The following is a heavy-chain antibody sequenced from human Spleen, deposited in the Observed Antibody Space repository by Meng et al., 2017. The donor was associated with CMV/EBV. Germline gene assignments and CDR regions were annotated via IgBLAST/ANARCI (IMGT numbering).Heavy chain of an antibody. J-gene: IGHJ6*02. CDR2: ISYDGSKK. V-gene: IGHV3-30*03. CDR1: GFSFRNYG. CDR3: ARGLIKGVVVPTGLDYHYYGMDV. D-gene: IGHD2-15*01. Sequence: GESLKISCAASGFSFRNYGMHWVRQAPGKGLEWVAGISYDGSKKYFADSVKGRITISRDNSKNTLDLQMNSLRAEDTAVYYCARGLIKGVVVPTGLDYHYYGMDVWGQGTTVTVSS.